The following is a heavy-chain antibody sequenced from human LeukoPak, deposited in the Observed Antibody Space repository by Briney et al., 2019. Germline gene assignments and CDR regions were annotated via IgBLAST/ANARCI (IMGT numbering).Heavy chain of an antibody. D-gene: IGHD2-15*01. CDR2: IYYSGST. J-gene: IGHJ1*01. CDR1: GGSISTYY. Sequence: PSETLSLTCTVSGGSISTYYWSWIRQPPGKRLEWIGYIYYSGSTSYNPSLKSRITISVDTFKNQFSLKLSSVTAADTAVYYCARDTGVVVGYFQHWGQGTLVTVSS. CDR3: ARDTGVVVGYFQH. V-gene: IGHV4-59*01.